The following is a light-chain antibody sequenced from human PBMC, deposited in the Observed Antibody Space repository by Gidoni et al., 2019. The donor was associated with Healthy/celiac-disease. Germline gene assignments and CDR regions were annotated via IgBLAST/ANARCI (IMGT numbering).Light chain of an antibody. J-gene: IGKJ2*01. CDR1: QRVSSSY. CDR2: GAS. CDR3: QQYGSSPVYT. Sequence: EIALPQSPGTLALSPGVRATLSCMSSQRVSSSYLAWYQQKPGQAPTLLLYGASSRATGIPDRCSGSGCGTDFTLIISRLEPEDFAVYYCQQYGSSPVYTFGQGTKLEIK. V-gene: IGKV3-20*01.